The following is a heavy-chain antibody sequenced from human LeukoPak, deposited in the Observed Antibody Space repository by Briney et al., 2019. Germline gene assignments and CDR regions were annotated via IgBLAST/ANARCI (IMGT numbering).Heavy chain of an antibody. J-gene: IGHJ4*02. D-gene: IGHD2-8*02. CDR1: GFTFNTYS. V-gene: IGHV3-21*01. Sequence: KPGGSLRLSCAASGFTFNTYSMIWVRKAPGKGLEWVSYITSTSSYMYYADSVKGRFTISRDNAKNSLYLQMNSLRAEDTAVYYCARDESTGHVSLWGQGTLVIVSS. CDR3: ARDESTGHVSL. CDR2: ITSTSSYM.